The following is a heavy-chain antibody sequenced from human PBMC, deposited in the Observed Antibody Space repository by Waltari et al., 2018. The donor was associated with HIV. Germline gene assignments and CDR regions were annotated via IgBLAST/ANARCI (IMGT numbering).Heavy chain of an antibody. Sequence: QVQLQESGPGLVKPSETLSLTCAVSGYSISSGYYWGWIRQPPGKGLEWIGSIYHIGSTDYNPPLKIRVTISVDTSKNQFSRKPSSVTAADTAVYYCARLYGSGSYRYDYWGQGTLVTVSS. D-gene: IGHD3-10*01. CDR1: GYSISSGYY. CDR3: ARLYGSGSYRYDY. V-gene: IGHV4-38-2*01. CDR2: IYHIGST. J-gene: IGHJ4*02.